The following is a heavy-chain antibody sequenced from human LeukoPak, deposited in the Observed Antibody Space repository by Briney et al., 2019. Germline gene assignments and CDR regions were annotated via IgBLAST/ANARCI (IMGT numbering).Heavy chain of an antibody. Sequence: SETLSLTCAVSTDSISSHYWSWIRQPPGKGLEWVGYISYIGSTNYNPSLKSRVTISIDTSKNQFSLKLRSVTAADTAVYYCARDLITVTKGFDIWGQGTMVSVSS. CDR2: ISYIGST. D-gene: IGHD4-17*01. V-gene: IGHV4-59*11. J-gene: IGHJ3*02. CDR3: ARDLITVTKGFDI. CDR1: TDSISSHY.